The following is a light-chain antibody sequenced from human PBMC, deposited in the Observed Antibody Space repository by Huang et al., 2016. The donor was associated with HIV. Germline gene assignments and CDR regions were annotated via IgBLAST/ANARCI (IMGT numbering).Light chain of an antibody. V-gene: IGKV3-11*01. CDR1: QSVSSY. Sequence: EIVLTHSPAPLSLSPGERATLSCRASQSVSSYLAWHQQKPGQAPRLLIYDASSRPTGIPARFSGSGSGTDFTLTISSLEPEDFAVYYCQQRSNWPPLTFGGGTKVEIK. J-gene: IGKJ4*01. CDR2: DAS. CDR3: QQRSNWPPLT.